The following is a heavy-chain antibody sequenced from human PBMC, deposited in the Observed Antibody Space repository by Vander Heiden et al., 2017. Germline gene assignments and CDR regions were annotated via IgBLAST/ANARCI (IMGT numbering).Heavy chain of an antibody. CDR1: GYTFTGYY. V-gene: IGHV1-2*02. J-gene: IGHJ4*02. CDR2: INPNSGGT. D-gene: IGHD2-2*01. CDR3: ARSDGSSTSCSSGGY. Sequence: QVQLVQSGAEVKKPGASVKVSCKASGYTFTGYYMHWVRQAPGQGLEWMGWINPNSGGTNYAQKLQGRVTMTRDTSISTAYMELSRLRSDDTAVYYCARSDGSSTSCSSGGYWGQGTLVTVSS.